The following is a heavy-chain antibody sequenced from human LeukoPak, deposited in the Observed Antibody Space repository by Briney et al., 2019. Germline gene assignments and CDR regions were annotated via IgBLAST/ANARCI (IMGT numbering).Heavy chain of an antibody. CDR1: GFTFSAYW. CDR2: IKEDGSEN. Sequence: GGSLRLSCAASGFTFSAYWMRWVRQAPGKGLEWVASIKEDGSENYYVHSVKGPSPISRDNAKNSLYLQMNSLTAEDTAVYYCARLTLSANDWCYDYWGQGTLVTVSS. J-gene: IGHJ4*02. D-gene: IGHD5-12*01. V-gene: IGHV3-7*01. CDR3: ARLTLSANDWCYDY.